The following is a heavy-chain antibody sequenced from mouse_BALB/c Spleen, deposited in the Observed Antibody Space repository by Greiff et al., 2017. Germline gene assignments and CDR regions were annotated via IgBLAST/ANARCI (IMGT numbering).Heavy chain of an antibody. CDR3: ARNGYYYNYFDY. CDR1: GFSLTSYG. Sequence: QVQLKESGPGLLQPSQSLSITCTVSGFSLTSYGVHWVRQSPGKGLEWLGVIWSGGSTDYNAAFISRLSISKDNSKSQVFFKMNSLQANDTAIYYCARNGYYYNYFDYWGQGTTLTVSS. CDR2: IWSGGST. D-gene: IGHD2-3*01. J-gene: IGHJ2*01. V-gene: IGHV2-2*02.